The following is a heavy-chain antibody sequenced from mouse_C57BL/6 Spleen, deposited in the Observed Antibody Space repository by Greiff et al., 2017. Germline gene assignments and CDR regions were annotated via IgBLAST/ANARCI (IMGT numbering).Heavy chain of an antibody. CDR3: ARDYYLHYFDY. V-gene: IGHV1-42*01. CDR1: GYSFTGYY. Sequence: VQLQQSGPELVKPGASVKISCKASGYSFTGYYMNWVKQSPEKSFEWIGEINPSTGGTTYNQKFKAKATLTVDKSSSTAYMQLKSLTSEDSAVYYCARDYYLHYFDYWGQGTTLTVSS. CDR2: INPSTGGT. D-gene: IGHD1-1*01. J-gene: IGHJ2*01.